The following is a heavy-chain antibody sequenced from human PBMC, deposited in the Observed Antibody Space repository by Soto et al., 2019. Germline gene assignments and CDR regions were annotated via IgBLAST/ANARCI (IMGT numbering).Heavy chain of an antibody. CDR3: AKDFYSSSSHGAFDI. Sequence: PGGSLRLSCAASGFTFSSYAMSWVRQAPGKGLEWVSAISGSGGSTYYADSVKGRFTISRDNSKNTLYLQMNNLRAEDTAVYYCAKDFYSSSSHGAFDIWGQGTMVTVSS. D-gene: IGHD6-6*01. J-gene: IGHJ3*02. CDR2: ISGSGGST. V-gene: IGHV3-23*01. CDR1: GFTFSSYA.